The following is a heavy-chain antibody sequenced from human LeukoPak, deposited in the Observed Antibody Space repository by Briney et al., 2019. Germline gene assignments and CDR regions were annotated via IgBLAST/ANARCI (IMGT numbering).Heavy chain of an antibody. J-gene: IGHJ6*03. CDR2: IRYDGSNK. D-gene: IGHD6-13*01. CDR1: GFTFSSYG. CDR3: AKDGSSSWSYYYYYYMDV. Sequence: GGSLRLSCAASGFTFSSYGMHWVRQAPGKRLEWVAFIRYDGSNKYYADSVKGRFTISRDNSKNTLYLQMNSLRAEDTAVYYCAKDGSSSWSYYYYYYMDVWGKGTTVTVSS. V-gene: IGHV3-30*02.